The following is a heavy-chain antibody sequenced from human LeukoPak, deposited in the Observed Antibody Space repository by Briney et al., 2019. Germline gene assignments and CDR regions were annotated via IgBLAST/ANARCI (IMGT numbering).Heavy chain of an antibody. V-gene: IGHV1-69*13. CDR2: IIPIFGTA. J-gene: IGHJ4*02. CDR1: GGTFSSYA. Sequence: ASVKVSCKASGGTFSSYAISWVRQAPGQGLEWMGGIIPIFGTANYAQKLQGRVTITADESTSTAYMELSSLRSEDTAVYYCARGAAVATINYWGQGTLVTVSS. D-gene: IGHD5-24*01. CDR3: ARGAAVATINY.